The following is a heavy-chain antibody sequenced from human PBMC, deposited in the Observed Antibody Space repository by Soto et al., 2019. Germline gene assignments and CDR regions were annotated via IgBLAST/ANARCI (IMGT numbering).Heavy chain of an antibody. D-gene: IGHD3-22*01. CDR2: SSYRGTT. V-gene: IGHV4-59*08. Sequence: WETLSLSGTVSGGSISSYYWPWICQPPWKGLEWIAYVSSYRGTTNYNPSLKSRLTISLSTPMNQFSPQLTTVPTADTVVYYLASGYYDSSNYFVCSSIFDLWGQGSLVTVSS. J-gene: IGHJ4*02. CDR3: ASGYYDSSNYFVCSSIFDL. CDR1: GGSISSYY.